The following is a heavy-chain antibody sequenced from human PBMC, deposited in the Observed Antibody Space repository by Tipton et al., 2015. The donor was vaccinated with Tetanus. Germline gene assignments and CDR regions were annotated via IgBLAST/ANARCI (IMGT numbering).Heavy chain of an antibody. CDR1: GFTFSNYA. J-gene: IGHJ4*02. D-gene: IGHD6-25*01. V-gene: IGHV3-21*01. CDR3: ASGSALDY. CDR2: ISSTSSYI. Sequence: SLRLSCAASGFTFSNYAMAWVRQAPGKGLEWVSSISSTSSYIYYADSVKGRFTISRDNAKNSLYLQMDSLRAEDTAVYYCASGSALDYWGQGILVTVSS.